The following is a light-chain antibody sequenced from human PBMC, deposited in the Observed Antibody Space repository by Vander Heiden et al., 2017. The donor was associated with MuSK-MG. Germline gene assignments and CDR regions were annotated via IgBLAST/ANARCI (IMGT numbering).Light chain of an antibody. Sequence: QSVLTQPPSVSAAPGQRVTISCSGSSSNIGNNYGSWYQQLPGTAPKLLIYENNKRPSGIPDRFSGSKSGTSATLGITGLQTGDEADYYCGTWDSSLSAEVFGGGTKLTVL. CDR3: GTWDSSLSAEV. CDR1: SSNIGNNY. J-gene: IGLJ2*01. V-gene: IGLV1-51*02. CDR2: ENN.